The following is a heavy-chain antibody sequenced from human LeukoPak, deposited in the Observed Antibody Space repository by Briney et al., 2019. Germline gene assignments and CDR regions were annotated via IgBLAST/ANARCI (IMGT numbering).Heavy chain of an antibody. V-gene: IGHV5-51*01. D-gene: IGHD3-22*01. Sequence: GGSLKISGKGSGYSFTSYWIGWVRQMPGKGLEWMGIIYPGDSDTRHNPSFQGQVTISADKSISTAYLQWSSLKASDTAMYYCARHYDSSGYYCWVPDYWGQGTLVTVSS. CDR1: GYSFTSYW. CDR3: ARHYDSSGYYCWVPDY. J-gene: IGHJ4*02. CDR2: IYPGDSDT.